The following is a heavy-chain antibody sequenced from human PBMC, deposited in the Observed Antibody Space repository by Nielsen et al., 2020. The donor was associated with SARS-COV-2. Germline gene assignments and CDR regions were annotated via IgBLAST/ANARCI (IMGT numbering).Heavy chain of an antibody. CDR3: ARSDSSRWYGNDH. V-gene: IGHV1-18*04. Sequence: ASVKVSCKASGYTFTSYGISWVRQAPGQGLEWMGWISAYNGNTNYAQKLQGRVTMTRDTSTSTVYMELSSLRSEDTAMYYCARSDSSRWYGNDHWGQGTLVTVSS. CDR1: GYTFTSYG. J-gene: IGHJ4*02. D-gene: IGHD6-13*01. CDR2: ISAYNGNT.